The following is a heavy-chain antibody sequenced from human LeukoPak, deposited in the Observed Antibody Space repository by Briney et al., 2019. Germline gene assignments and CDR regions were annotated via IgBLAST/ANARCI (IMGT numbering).Heavy chain of an antibody. CDR1: GGSLNNGIYH. V-gene: IGHV4-61*09. J-gene: IGHJ5*02. D-gene: IGHD3-10*01. CDR2: IYSTGTT. CDR3: ARANYGSGSYNWFDP. Sequence: SETLSLTRTVSGGSLNNGIYHWNWTRQPAGKGLEWIEHIYSTGTTNSNPSLKSRVTLSLDTSKNQFSLNLNSVTAADTAVYYCARANYGSGSYNWFDPWGQGTLVTVSS.